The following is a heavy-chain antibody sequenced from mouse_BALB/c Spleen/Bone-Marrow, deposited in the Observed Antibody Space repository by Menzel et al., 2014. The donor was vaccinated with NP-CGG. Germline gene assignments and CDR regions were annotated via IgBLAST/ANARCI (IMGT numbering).Heavy chain of an antibody. D-gene: IGHD2-10*02. J-gene: IGHJ2*01. V-gene: IGHV1-7*01. CDR3: ARSKYGNYVGFDY. CDR2: INPITGYI. Sequence: VQLQQSGAELAKPGASVQLSRKASGYTFTSYWMHWVRQRPGQGLEWIGYINPITGYIEYNQKFKDKATLTADRSSSTAYMQLSSLTSEDSAVYYCARSKYGNYVGFDYWGQGTTLTVSS. CDR1: GYTFTSYW.